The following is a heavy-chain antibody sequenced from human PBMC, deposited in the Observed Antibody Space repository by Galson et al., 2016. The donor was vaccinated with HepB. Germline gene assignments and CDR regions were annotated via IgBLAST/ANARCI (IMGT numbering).Heavy chain of an antibody. V-gene: IGHV5-51*01. CDR1: GYSFTSYW. Sequence: QSGAEVKKPGESLQISCKGSGYSFTSYWIGWVRQMPGKGLEWVGMIYPDDADARLSPSFEGQVTISADKSNSSAYLQWSSLRASDTAIYYCARRGWNDVLKAFDFWGQGTLVTVSS. CDR2: IYPDDADA. D-gene: IGHD1-1*01. CDR3: ARRGWNDVLKAFDF. J-gene: IGHJ3*01.